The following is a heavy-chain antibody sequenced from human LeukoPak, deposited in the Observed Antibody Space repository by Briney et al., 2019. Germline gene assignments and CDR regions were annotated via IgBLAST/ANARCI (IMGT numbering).Heavy chain of an antibody. CDR2: ISAYNGNT. J-gene: IGHJ4*02. CDR1: GYTFTSYG. V-gene: IGHV1-18*01. D-gene: IGHD2-2*01. Sequence: ASVKVSCKASGYTFTSYGISWVRQAPGQGLEWMGWISAYNGNTNYAQKLQGRVTMTTDTSTSTAYMELRSLRSDDTAVYYCATSRDCSSTGCYANFDYWGQGTLVTVSS. CDR3: ATSRDCSSTGCYANFDY.